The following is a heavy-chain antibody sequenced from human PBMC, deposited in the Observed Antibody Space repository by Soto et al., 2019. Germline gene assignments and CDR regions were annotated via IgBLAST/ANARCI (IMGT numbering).Heavy chain of an antibody. Sequence: QVQLVQSGAEVKKPGSSVKVSCKASGGTFSSYAISWVRQAPGQGLEWMGGIIPIFGTANYAQKFQGRVTITADESTSTAYMELSSLRSEDTAVYYCASCSGGSCYPYYYYVMDVWGQGTTVTVSS. CDR1: GGTFSSYA. CDR3: ASCSGGSCYPYYYYVMDV. CDR2: IIPIFGTA. J-gene: IGHJ6*02. D-gene: IGHD2-15*01. V-gene: IGHV1-69*01.